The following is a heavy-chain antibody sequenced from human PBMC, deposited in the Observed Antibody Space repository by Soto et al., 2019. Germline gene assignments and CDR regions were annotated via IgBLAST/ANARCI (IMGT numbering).Heavy chain of an antibody. D-gene: IGHD3-3*01. V-gene: IGHV3-30*03. CDR3: APAIVGVQSNGGP. CDR1: GFTFSKYG. Sequence: GGSLRLSCAASGFTFSKYGMHWVRQAPGKGLEWVAVISNDGSYKGYAESVKGGFTISRDNSRNTLYLQMDSLGAEDTAVYYCAPAIVGVQSNGGPWGQGTLVTVSS. CDR2: ISNDGSYK. J-gene: IGHJ5*02.